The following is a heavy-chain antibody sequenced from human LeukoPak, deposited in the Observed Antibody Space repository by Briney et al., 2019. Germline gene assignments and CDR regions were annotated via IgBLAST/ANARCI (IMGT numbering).Heavy chain of an antibody. V-gene: IGHV3-53*01. Sequence: GSLRLSCAASGFTVSSNYMSWVRQAPGEGLEWVSVIYSGGSTYYADSVKGRFTISRDNSKNTLYLQMNSLRAEDTAVYYCASAVAGNDANDYWGQGTLVTVSS. CDR3: ASAVAGNDANDY. CDR2: IYSGGST. D-gene: IGHD6-19*01. J-gene: IGHJ4*02. CDR1: GFTVSSNY.